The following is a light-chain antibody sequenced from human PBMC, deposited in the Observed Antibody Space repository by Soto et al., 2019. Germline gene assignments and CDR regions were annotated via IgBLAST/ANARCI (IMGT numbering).Light chain of an antibody. CDR2: SDT. CDR3: QVWDSGSAHVV. V-gene: IGLV3-21*04. J-gene: IGLJ2*01. CDR1: NIESKG. Sequence: SYELTQPPSVSVAPGKTASISCGGKNIESKGAHWNQQKPAQAPVLVIYSDTDLPPVIPERFAGSNSANLATLPISRVEAGDEADYYCQVWDSGSAHVVFGGGTKLTVL.